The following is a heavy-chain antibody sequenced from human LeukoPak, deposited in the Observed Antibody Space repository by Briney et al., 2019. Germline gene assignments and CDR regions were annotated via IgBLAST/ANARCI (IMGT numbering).Heavy chain of an antibody. J-gene: IGHJ4*02. CDR2: ISGSGDST. CDR1: GFTFSSYA. D-gene: IGHD6-13*01. Sequence: SGGSLRLSCAASGFTFSSYAMSWVRQAPGKGLEWVSAISGSGDSTYYGDSVEGRFTISRDNSKNTLYLQMNSLRAEDTAVYYCGKTRPLDSSSWSHGDYWGQGTLVTVPS. V-gene: IGHV3-23*01. CDR3: GKTRPLDSSSWSHGDY.